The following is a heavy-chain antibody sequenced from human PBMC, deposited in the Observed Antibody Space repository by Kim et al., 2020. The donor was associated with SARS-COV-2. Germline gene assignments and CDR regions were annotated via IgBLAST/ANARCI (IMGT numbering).Heavy chain of an antibody. CDR1: GGSISSGGYY. CDR2: IYYSGST. D-gene: IGHD2-21*02. CDR3: ARSSPQLYCGGDCYSVFFDY. J-gene: IGHJ4*02. V-gene: IGHV4-31*03. Sequence: SETLSLTCTVSGGSISSGGYYWSWIRQHPGKGLEWIGYIYYSGSTYYNPSLKSRVTISVDTSKNQFSLKLSSVTAADTAVYYCARSSPQLYCGGDCYSVFFDYGGQGTLVTVSS.